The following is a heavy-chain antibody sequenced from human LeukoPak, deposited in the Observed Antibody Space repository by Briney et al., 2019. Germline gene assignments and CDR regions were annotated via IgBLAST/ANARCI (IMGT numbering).Heavy chain of an antibody. D-gene: IGHD1-7*01. V-gene: IGHV3-9*01. Sequence: GGSLRLSCAASGFTFDDYAMHWVRQAPGKGLEWVSGISWNSGSIGYADSVKGRFTISRDNAKNSLYLQMNSLRAEDTALYYCAKDMDGTFDYWGQGTLVTVSS. J-gene: IGHJ4*02. CDR1: GFTFDDYA. CDR2: ISWNSGSI. CDR3: AKDMDGTFDY.